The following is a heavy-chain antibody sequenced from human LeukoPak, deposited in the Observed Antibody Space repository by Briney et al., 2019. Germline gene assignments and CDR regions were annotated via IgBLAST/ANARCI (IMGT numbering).Heavy chain of an antibody. J-gene: IGHJ3*02. CDR3: ARRGYRSGANAFDI. V-gene: IGHV5-51*01. Sequence: GESLNISGKGSGYTFTRDSIAWVRQMPGKGLDLMEIIYPGDSHSIYSPSFQGQVTMSADKSINTAYLQWSSLKASDTAMYYCARRGYRSGANAFDIWGQGTMVTVSS. CDR1: GYTFTRDS. D-gene: IGHD6-19*01. CDR2: IYPGDSHS.